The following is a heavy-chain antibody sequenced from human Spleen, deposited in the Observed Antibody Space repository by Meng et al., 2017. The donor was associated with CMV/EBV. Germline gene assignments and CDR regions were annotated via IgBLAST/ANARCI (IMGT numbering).Heavy chain of an antibody. CDR3: AGSQLSPSTGWFDP. CDR1: GGSISSSSYY. D-gene: IGHD2-2*01. CDR2: IYYSGST. V-gene: IGHV4-39*01. Sequence: SETLSLTCTVSGGSISSSSYYWGWIRQPPGKGLEWIGSIYYSGSTYYNPSLKSRVTISVDTSKNQFSLKLSSVTAADTAVYYCAGSQLSPSTGWFDPWGQGTLVTVSS. J-gene: IGHJ5*02.